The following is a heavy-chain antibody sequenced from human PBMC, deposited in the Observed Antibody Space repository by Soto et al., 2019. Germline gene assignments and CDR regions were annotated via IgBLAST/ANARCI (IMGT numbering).Heavy chain of an antibody. CDR3: ATDGGWLQSYYFDY. V-gene: IGHV4-38-2*02. Sequence: PXASLSLTCAVCGYSISSGYYWCWVRQPPGKGLEWIGSIYHSGSTYYNPSLKSRVTISVDTSKNQFSLKLSSVTAADTAVYYCATDGGWLQSYYFDYWGQGTLVTVSS. CDR1: GYSISSGYY. J-gene: IGHJ4*02. CDR2: IYHSGST. D-gene: IGHD3-16*01.